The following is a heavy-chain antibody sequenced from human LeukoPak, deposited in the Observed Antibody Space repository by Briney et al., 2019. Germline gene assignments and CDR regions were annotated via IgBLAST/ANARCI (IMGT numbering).Heavy chain of an antibody. CDR2: ISGYNGYT. CDR3: ARDKAVTTELTQYFHH. CDR1: GGTFSSYA. J-gene: IGHJ1*01. V-gene: IGHV1-18*01. D-gene: IGHD4-11*01. Sequence: GSSVKVSCKASGGTFSSYAISWVRQAPGQGLEWMGWISGYNGYTNYAQKFQFRVTMTTDTSTSTAYMELRSLTSDDTAVYYCARDKAVTTELTQYFHHWGQGTLVTVSS.